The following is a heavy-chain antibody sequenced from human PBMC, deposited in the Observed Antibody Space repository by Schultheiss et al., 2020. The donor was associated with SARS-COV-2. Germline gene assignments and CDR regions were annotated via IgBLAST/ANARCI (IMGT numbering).Heavy chain of an antibody. Sequence: SETLSLTCTVSGGSISSSSYYWGWIRQPPGKGLEWIGSIYYSGSTNYNPSLKSRVTISVDTSKNQFSLKLSSVTAADTAVYYCARGSYDFWDWGQGTLVTVSS. CDR3: ARGSYDFWD. V-gene: IGHV4-39*07. CDR1: GGSISSSSYY. CDR2: IYYSGST. D-gene: IGHD3-3*01. J-gene: IGHJ4*02.